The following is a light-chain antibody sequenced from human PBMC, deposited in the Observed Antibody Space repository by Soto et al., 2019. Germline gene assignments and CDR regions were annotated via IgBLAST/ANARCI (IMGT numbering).Light chain of an antibody. CDR3: QQYGTSPVT. CDR2: DAS. J-gene: IGKJ2*01. Sequence: GLTQSPGTLSLSPGEGATLSCRASQSVTSSNLAWYQQKPGQAPRLLIYDASIRASGIPDRFSGSGSGTDFILTISRLEPEDFAVYYCQQYGTSPVTFGQGTKLEIK. CDR1: QSVTSSN. V-gene: IGKV3-20*01.